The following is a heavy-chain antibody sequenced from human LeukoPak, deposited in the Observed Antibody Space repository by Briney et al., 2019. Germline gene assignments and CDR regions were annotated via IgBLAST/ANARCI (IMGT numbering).Heavy chain of an antibody. V-gene: IGHV3-33*01. Sequence: GSLKLSCAASGFTLSSYGMHWVRQAPGKGLEWVAVIWYDGSNKYYADSVKGRFTISRDNSKNTLYLQMNGLRAEDTAVYYCARTAYDSSGYYFDYWGQGTLVTVSS. D-gene: IGHD3-22*01. J-gene: IGHJ4*02. CDR1: GFTLSSYG. CDR2: IWYDGSNK. CDR3: ARTAYDSSGYYFDY.